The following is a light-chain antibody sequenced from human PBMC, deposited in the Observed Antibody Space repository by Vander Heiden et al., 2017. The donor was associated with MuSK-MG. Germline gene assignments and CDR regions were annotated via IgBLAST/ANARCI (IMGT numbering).Light chain of an antibody. Sequence: DIQMTQSPSTLSASVGDRVTITCRASQSISSWLAWYQQKAGKAPNLLIYEASNLESGVPSRFSGSGYGTEFTLTISGRQPDDFAPYYCQQYNHDSTWTFGQGTMVDIK. CDR2: EAS. V-gene: IGKV1-5*01. CDR3: QQYNHDSTWT. J-gene: IGKJ1*01. CDR1: QSISSW.